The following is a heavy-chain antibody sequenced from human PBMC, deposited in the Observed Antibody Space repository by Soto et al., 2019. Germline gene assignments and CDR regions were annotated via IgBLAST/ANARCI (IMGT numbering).Heavy chain of an antibody. CDR2: IYWDDDT. V-gene: IGHV2-5*02. CDR3: AHRVLRTVFGLVTTTAIYFDF. CDR1: GFSLTTSGVG. Sequence: QITLNESGPTVVRPTETLTLTCRFSGFSLTTSGVGVGWIRQSPGKAPEWLALIYWDDDTRYSASLKSRLTITKDTSKNPLVLTVSDLDPTDTATYYCAHRVLRTVFGLVTTTAIYFDFWGQGTPVAVSS. J-gene: IGHJ4*02. D-gene: IGHD3-3*01.